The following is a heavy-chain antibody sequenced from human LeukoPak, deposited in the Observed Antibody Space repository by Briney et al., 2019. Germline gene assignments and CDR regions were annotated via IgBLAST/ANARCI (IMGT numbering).Heavy chain of an antibody. CDR1: GFTFSSYG. Sequence: GGSLRLSCAASGFTFSSYGMHWVRQAPGKGLEWVAFIRYDGSNKYYADSVKGRFAISRDNSKNTLYLQMNSLRAEDTAVYYCAKHPRTSDPSFYFDYWGQGTLVTVSS. D-gene: IGHD3-16*01. V-gene: IGHV3-30*02. J-gene: IGHJ4*02. CDR2: IRYDGSNK. CDR3: AKHPRTSDPSFYFDY.